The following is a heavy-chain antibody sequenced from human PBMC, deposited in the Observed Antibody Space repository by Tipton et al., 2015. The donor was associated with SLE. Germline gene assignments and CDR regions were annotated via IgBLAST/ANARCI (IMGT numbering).Heavy chain of an antibody. CDR3: ARQTAYYYGSGRSPYSYYYLDV. CDR2: IYPGDSDT. D-gene: IGHD3-10*01. V-gene: IGHV5-51*01. Sequence: VQLVQSGAEVKKPGESLKISCKGSGYSFTSYWIGWVRQMPGKGLEWMGIIYPGDSDTRYSPSFQGQVTISADKSISTAYLQWSSLKASDTAMYYCARQTAYYYGSGRSPYSYYYLDVWGKGTTVTVSS. J-gene: IGHJ6*03. CDR1: GYSFTSYW.